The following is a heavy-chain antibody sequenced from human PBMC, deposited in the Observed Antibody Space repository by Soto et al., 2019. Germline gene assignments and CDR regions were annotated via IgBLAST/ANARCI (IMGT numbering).Heavy chain of an antibody. D-gene: IGHD2-2*02. Sequence: GESLKISCNGSGYSFTSYWIGWGRQMPGKGLEWMGIIYPGGSDTRYSPSFQGQVTISADKSISTAYLQWSSLKASDTAMYYCAVGIAGAIDAFDIWGQGTMVTVSS. CDR2: IYPGGSDT. CDR1: GYSFTSYW. CDR3: AVGIAGAIDAFDI. J-gene: IGHJ3*02. V-gene: IGHV5-51*01.